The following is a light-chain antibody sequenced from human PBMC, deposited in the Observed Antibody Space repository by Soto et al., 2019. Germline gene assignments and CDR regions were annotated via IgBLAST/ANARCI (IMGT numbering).Light chain of an antibody. V-gene: IGLV2-8*01. CDR3: SSYAVSNNFGMV. CDR1: SSDVGGYNY. CDR2: EVS. Sequence: QSALTQPPSASGSPGQSVTISCTGTSSDVGGYNYVSWYQQHPGKAPKLMIYEVSKRPSGVPDRFSGSKSGNTASLTVSGLQAEDEADYYCSSYAVSNNFGMVFGGGTKLTVL. J-gene: IGLJ2*01.